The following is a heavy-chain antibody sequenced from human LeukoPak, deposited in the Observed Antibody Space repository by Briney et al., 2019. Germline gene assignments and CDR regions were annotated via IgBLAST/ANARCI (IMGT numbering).Heavy chain of an antibody. CDR2: INHSGST. J-gene: IGHJ5*02. CDR1: GGSISSYY. CDR3: ARWGPYCTNGVCYLSRYNWFDP. D-gene: IGHD2-8*01. V-gene: IGHV4-34*01. Sequence: SETLSLTCTVSGGSISSYYWSWIRQPPGKGLEWIGEINHSGSTNYNPSLKSRVTISVDTSKNQFSLKLSSVTAADTAVYYCARWGPYCTNGVCYLSRYNWFDPWGQGTLVTVSS.